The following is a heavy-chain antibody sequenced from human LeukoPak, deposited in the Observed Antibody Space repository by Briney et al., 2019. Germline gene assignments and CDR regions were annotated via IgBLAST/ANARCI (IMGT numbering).Heavy chain of an antibody. CDR2: IIPILGIA. J-gene: IGHJ4*02. D-gene: IGHD5-18*01. CDR3: ARVDTAMVIDY. CDR1: GYTFTSYY. V-gene: IGHV1-69*02. Sequence: ASVKVSCKSSGYTFTSYYMYWVRQAPGQGLEWMGRIIPILGIANYAQKFQGRVTITADKSTSTAYMELSSLRSEDTAVYYCARVDTAMVIDYWGQGTLVTVSS.